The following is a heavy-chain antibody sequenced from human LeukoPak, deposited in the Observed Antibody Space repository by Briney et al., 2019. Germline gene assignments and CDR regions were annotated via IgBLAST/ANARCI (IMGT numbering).Heavy chain of an antibody. D-gene: IGHD3-22*01. CDR1: GYTFTSYG. J-gene: IGHJ4*02. CDR2: ISAYNGNT. CDR3: ARENDYYDSSGYYYGFDY. V-gene: IGHV1-18*01. Sequence: GASVKVSYQASGYTFTSYGIRWVRLAPGQGLEWMGWISAYNGNTNYAQKLQGRVTMTTDTSTSTAYMELRSLRSDDTAVYYCARENDYYDSSGYYYGFDYWGQGTLVTVSS.